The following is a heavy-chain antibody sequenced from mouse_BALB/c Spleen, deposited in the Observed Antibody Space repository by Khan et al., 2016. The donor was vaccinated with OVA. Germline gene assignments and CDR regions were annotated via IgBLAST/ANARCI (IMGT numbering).Heavy chain of an antibody. CDR2: ISSGGSYT. D-gene: IGHD2-1*01. CDR1: GFTFSSYT. V-gene: IGHV5-6-4*01. Sequence: EVELVESGGDLVKPGWSLKLSCAASGFTFSSYTMSWVRQTPEKRLEWVATISSGGSYTYYPDSVKGRFTISRDNAKNTLYLQMSSLKSEDTAMYYCTRDGNYAHWYFDVWGAGTTVTVSS. CDR3: TRDGNYAHWYFDV. J-gene: IGHJ1*01.